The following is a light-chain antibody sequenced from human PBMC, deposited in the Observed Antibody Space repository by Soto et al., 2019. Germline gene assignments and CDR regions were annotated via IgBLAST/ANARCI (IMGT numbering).Light chain of an antibody. J-gene: IGKJ1*01. V-gene: IGKV3-11*01. CDR2: DTS. Sequence: EVVLTQSPATLSLSPGERATLSRRASQSVSDYLAWYQQKPGQAPRLLIYDTSNRATGIPARFSGSGSGTDFTLTISSLEPEDFAIYYCQQRINWPRTFGQGTKVDI. CDR3: QQRINWPRT. CDR1: QSVSDY.